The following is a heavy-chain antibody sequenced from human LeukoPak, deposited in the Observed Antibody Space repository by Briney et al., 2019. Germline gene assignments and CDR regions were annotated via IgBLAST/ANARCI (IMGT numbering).Heavy chain of an antibody. J-gene: IGHJ4*02. CDR1: GFTFSTYN. D-gene: IGHD2-15*01. V-gene: IGHV3-48*01. Sequence: QPGGSLRLSCAASGFTFSTYNMNWVRQAPGRGLEWVSYTISRDNAKNSLYLQMNSLRAEDTAVYYCARDPRGEGGGSTLFDYWGQGTLVTVSS. CDR3: ARDPRGEGGGSTLFDY.